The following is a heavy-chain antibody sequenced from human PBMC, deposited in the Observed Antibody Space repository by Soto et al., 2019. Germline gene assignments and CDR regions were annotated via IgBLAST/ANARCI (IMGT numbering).Heavy chain of an antibody. J-gene: IGHJ4*02. Sequence: QVQLVQSGAEVKKPGSSVKVSCKASGGTFSSYTISWVRQAPGQGLEWMGRIIPIIGIANYAQKFQGRVTITAEKSTSTAYMELSSLRSEDTAVYYCASENSNYVLRGEDYWGQGTLVTVSS. V-gene: IGHV1-69*02. CDR1: GGTFSSYT. CDR2: IIPIIGIA. D-gene: IGHD4-4*01. CDR3: ASENSNYVLRGEDY.